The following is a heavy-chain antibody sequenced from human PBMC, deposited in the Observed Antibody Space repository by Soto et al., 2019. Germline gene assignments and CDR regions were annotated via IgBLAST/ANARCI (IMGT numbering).Heavy chain of an antibody. CDR1: GGSISSGGYY. J-gene: IGHJ4*02. V-gene: IGHV4-31*03. Sequence: QVQLQESGPGLVKPSQTLSLTCTVSGGSISSGGYYWSWIRQHPGKGLEWIGYIYYSGSTYYNPALKRRVTISVDTSKHQFSVKLSSVTAADTAVYYCAGSFGVAAAGPFDYWGQGTLVTVSS. CDR3: AGSFGVAAAGPFDY. D-gene: IGHD6-13*01. CDR2: IYYSGST.